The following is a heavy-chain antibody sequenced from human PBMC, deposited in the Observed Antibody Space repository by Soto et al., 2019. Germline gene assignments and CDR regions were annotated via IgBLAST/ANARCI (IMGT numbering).Heavy chain of an antibody. CDR3: AHGSGWLFDY. D-gene: IGHD6-19*01. Sequence: QITLKESGPTLVKPTQTLTLTCAFSGFSLSTSGVGVGWIRQPPGKALECLALLYWAGDIRYSPSLRSRLTLTADTPQNQVVLTMTNMEPVDTTTYYCAHGSGWLFDYWSQGTRVTFSS. CDR1: GFSLSTSGVG. J-gene: IGHJ4*02. CDR2: LYWAGDI. V-gene: IGHV2-5*02.